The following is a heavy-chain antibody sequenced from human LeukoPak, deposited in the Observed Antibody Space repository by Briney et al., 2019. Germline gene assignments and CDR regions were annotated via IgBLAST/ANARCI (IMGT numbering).Heavy chain of an antibody. CDR3: ARGVYIAAAQYAY. V-gene: IGHV4-59*01. D-gene: IGHD6-13*01. J-gene: IGHJ4*02. CDR2: IYYSGTT. Sequence: SETLSPTCTVSGGSISSYYWSWIRQPPGKGLEWIGYIYYSGTTNYNPSLKSRVTISVDTSKNQFSLKLSSVTAADTAVYYCARGVYIAAAQYAYWGQGTLVTVSS. CDR1: GGSISSYY.